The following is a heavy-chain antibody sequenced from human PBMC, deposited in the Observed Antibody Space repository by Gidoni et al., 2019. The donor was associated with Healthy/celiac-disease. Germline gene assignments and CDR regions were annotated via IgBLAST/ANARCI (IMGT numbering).Heavy chain of an antibody. CDR1: GFTFSSYA. Sequence: EVQLLESGGGLVQPGGSLRLSCAASGFTFSSYAMSWVRQAPGKGLEWVSAISGGGGSTYYADAVKGRFTISRDNSKNTLYLQMNSLRAEDTAVYYCAVGITGTTGYYYYYGMDVWGKGTTVTVSS. D-gene: IGHD1-20*01. CDR2: ISGGGGST. CDR3: AVGITGTTGYYYYYGMDV. J-gene: IGHJ6*04. V-gene: IGHV3-23*01.